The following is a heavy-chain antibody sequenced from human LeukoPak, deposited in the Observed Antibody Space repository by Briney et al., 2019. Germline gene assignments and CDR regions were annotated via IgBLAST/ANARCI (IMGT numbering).Heavy chain of an antibody. Sequence: GGSLRLSCAASGFTFSSYAMSWVRQAPGKGLVWVSRINSDGSSTSYADSVKGRFTISTDNAKNTLYLQMNSLRAEDTAVYYCVREARESGGFDYWGQGTLVTVSS. CDR1: GFTFSSYA. CDR3: VREARESGGFDY. J-gene: IGHJ4*02. CDR2: INSDGSST. V-gene: IGHV3-74*01. D-gene: IGHD5-24*01.